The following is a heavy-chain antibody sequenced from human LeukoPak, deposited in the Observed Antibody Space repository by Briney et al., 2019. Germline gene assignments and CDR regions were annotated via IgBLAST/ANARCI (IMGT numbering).Heavy chain of an antibody. D-gene: IGHD6-19*01. V-gene: IGHV3-53*05. CDR1: GFTVSSNY. CDR2: IYSGSST. J-gene: IGHJ4*02. CDR3: ARDGYSSGWYLPY. Sequence: PGGSLRLSCVASGFTVSSNYMSWVRQAPGKGLEWVSVIYSGSSTYYADSVKGRFTISRDNSKNTLYLQMNSLRAEDTAVYYCARDGYSSGWYLPYWGQGTLVTVSS.